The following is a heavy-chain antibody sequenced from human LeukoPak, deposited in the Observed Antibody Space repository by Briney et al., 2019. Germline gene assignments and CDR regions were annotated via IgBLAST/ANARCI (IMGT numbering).Heavy chain of an antibody. J-gene: IGHJ4*02. CDR2: ISSSSSYI. CDR3: ASGTLLQHRKTVFSAFDY. D-gene: IGHD3-22*01. V-gene: IGHV3-21*01. CDR1: GFTFSSFS. Sequence: PGGSLRLSCAASGFTFSSFSMNWVRQAPGKGLEWVSSISSSSSYIYYADSVKGRFTISRDNAKNSLYLQMNSLRAEDTAVYFCASGTLLQHRKTVFSAFDYWGQGTLVTVSS.